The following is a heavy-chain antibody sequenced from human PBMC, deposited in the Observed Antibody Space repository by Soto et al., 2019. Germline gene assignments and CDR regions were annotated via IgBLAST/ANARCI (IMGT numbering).Heavy chain of an antibody. J-gene: IGHJ5*02. CDR3: ARHPERIAQIGWFDP. Sequence: EVQLVESGGGLVQPGGSLRLSCAASGFTFSSYSMNWVRQAPGKGLEWVSYIISSSSTIYYADSVKGRFTISSDNAKTSLYLQMNSLRAEDTAVYYCARHPERIAQIGWFDPWGQGTLVTVSS. D-gene: IGHD6-13*01. V-gene: IGHV3-48*01. CDR2: IISSSSTI. CDR1: GFTFSSYS.